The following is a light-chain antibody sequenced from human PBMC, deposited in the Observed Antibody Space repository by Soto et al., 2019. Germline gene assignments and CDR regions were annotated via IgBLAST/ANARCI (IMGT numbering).Light chain of an antibody. CDR2: DAS. CDR3: QQRSNWPPIT. CDR1: QSVGTY. Sequence: EIVLTQSPATLSLSPGERGTLSCRASQSVGTYLAWYQQKPGQAPRLLIYDASNRAAGVPVRFSGSGSGTDFTLTISSVEPDDFAVYYCQQRSNWPPITFGQGTRLEIK. J-gene: IGKJ5*01. V-gene: IGKV3-11*01.